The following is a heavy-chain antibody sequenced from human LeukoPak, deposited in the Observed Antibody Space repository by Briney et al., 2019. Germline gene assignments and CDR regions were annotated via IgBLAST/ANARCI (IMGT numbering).Heavy chain of an antibody. D-gene: IGHD2-2*01. V-gene: IGHV3-21*01. CDR1: GFTFSSYS. J-gene: IGHJ4*02. Sequence: PGGSLRLSCAASGFTFSSYSMNWVRQAPGKGLDWVSSISSSSSYIYYADSVKGRFTISRDNAKNSLYLQMNSLRAEDTAVYYCARGGTTVLHYFDYWGQGTLVTVSS. CDR3: ARGGTTVLHYFDY. CDR2: ISSSSSYI.